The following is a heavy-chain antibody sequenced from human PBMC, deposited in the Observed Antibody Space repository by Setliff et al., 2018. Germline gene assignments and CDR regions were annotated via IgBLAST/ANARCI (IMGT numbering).Heavy chain of an antibody. CDR1: GGSISSSSYY. D-gene: IGHD6-19*01. Sequence: SETLSLTCTVSGGSISSSSYYWGWIRQPPGKGLEWIGSIYYSGCTYYNPSLKSRVTISVDTSKNQFSLKLNSVTAADMAVYYCAREQWLDPPGYYYMDVWAKGTTVTVSS. CDR2: IYYSGCT. J-gene: IGHJ6*03. V-gene: IGHV4-39*07. CDR3: AREQWLDPPGYYYMDV.